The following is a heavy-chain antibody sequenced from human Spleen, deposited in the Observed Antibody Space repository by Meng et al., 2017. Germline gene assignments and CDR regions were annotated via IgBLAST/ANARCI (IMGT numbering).Heavy chain of an antibody. Sequence: GESLKISCAASGFTFSSYGMHWVRQAPGKGLEWVAVIWYDGSNKYYADSVKGRFTISRDNSKSTLYLQMNSLRAEDTAVYYCARGDCSGGSCNIARYYYYYGMDVWGQGTTVTVSS. J-gene: IGHJ6*02. D-gene: IGHD2-15*01. CDR3: ARGDCSGGSCNIARYYYYYGMDV. CDR1: GFTFSSYG. V-gene: IGHV3-33*01. CDR2: IWYDGSNK.